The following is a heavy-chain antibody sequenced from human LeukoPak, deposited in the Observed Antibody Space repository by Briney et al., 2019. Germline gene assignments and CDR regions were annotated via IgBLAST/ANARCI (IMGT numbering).Heavy chain of an antibody. CDR2: ISSSSSYT. D-gene: IGHD6-19*01. V-gene: IGHV3-11*06. CDR1: GFTFSDYY. Sequence: GGSLRLSCAASGFTFSDYYMSWIRQAPGKGLEWVSYISSSSSYTNYADSLKGRFTISRDNAKNSLYLQMNSLRAEDTAVYYCASAPVAVAGYYYYYGMDVWGKGTTVTVSS. CDR3: ASAPVAVAGYYYYYGMDV. J-gene: IGHJ6*04.